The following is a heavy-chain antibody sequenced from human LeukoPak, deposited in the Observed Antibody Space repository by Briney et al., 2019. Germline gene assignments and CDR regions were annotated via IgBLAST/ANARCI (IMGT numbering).Heavy chain of an antibody. Sequence: GGSLRLSCAASGFTFSSYWMHWVRQAPGKGLVWVSRIKSDGSSTTYADSVKGRFTISRDNAKNTLYLQMNSLRAEDTAVYYCARGYYYDSSGPNIPFDYWGQGTLVTVSS. CDR1: GFTFSSYW. V-gene: IGHV3-74*01. J-gene: IGHJ4*02. CDR3: ARGYYYDSSGPNIPFDY. D-gene: IGHD3-22*01. CDR2: IKSDGSST.